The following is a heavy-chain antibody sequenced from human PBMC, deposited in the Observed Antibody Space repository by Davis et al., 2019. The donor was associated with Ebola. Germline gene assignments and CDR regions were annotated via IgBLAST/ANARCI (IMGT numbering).Heavy chain of an antibody. CDR3: ARSITMIVVAYFDI. CDR2: ISGYNGNT. J-gene: IGHJ3*02. D-gene: IGHD3-22*01. Sequence: ASVKVSCKTSGYTFSSYGITWVRQVPGQGLEWMGWISGYNGNTNYAQKLQGRVTMTTDTSTSTAYMELRSLRSDDTAVYYCARSITMIVVAYFDIWGQGTMVTVSS. V-gene: IGHV1-18*01. CDR1: GYTFSSYG.